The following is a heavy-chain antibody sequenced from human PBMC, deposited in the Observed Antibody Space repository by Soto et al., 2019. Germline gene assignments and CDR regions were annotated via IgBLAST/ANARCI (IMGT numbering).Heavy chain of an antibody. V-gene: IGHV4-59*01. J-gene: IGHJ4*02. Sequence: PSETLSLTCTVSGGSISSYYWSWIRQPPGKGLEWIGYIYYSGSTNYNPSLKSRVTISVDTSKNQCSLKLSSVTAAETAVYYCAREWNYYGSGGYPDYWGQGTLVTVSS. CDR3: AREWNYYGSGGYPDY. CDR2: IYYSGST. D-gene: IGHD3-10*01. CDR1: GGSISSYY.